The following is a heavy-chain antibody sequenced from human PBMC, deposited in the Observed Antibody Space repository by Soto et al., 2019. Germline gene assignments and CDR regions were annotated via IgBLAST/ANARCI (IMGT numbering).Heavy chain of an antibody. J-gene: IGHJ3*02. V-gene: IGHV6-1*01. CDR1: GDSVSTASVA. D-gene: IGHD2-15*01. CDR2: TYYRSKWIS. CDR3: ARGRDSAFDI. Sequence: PSQTLSLTCAISGDSVSTASVAWNWIRQSPSRGLEWLGRTYYRSKWISDYAVSVKSRIVINPDTPKNQFSLQLNSVTPEDTAVDYCARGRDSAFDIWGQGTMVTVSS.